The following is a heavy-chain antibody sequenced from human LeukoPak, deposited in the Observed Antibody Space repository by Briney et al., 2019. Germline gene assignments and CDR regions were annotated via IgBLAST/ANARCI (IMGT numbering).Heavy chain of an antibody. V-gene: IGHV1-18*01. Sequence: GASVKVSCKASGYTFTSYGISWVRQAPGQGLEWMGWISAYNGNTNYAQKFQGRVTITADKSTSTAYMELSSLRSEDTAVYYCAREKVVVAATPKYFDYWGQGTLVTVSS. CDR1: GYTFTSYG. CDR2: ISAYNGNT. CDR3: AREKVVVAATPKYFDY. D-gene: IGHD2-15*01. J-gene: IGHJ4*02.